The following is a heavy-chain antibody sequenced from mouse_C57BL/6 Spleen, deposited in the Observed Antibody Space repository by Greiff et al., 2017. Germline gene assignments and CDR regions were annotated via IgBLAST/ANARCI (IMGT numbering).Heavy chain of an antibody. CDR2: ISDGGSYT. V-gene: IGHV5-4*03. CDR3: ARGAMVTTRYFDY. J-gene: IGHJ2*01. D-gene: IGHD2-2*01. Sequence: EVKLVESGGGLVKPGGSLKLSCAASGFTFSSYAMSWVRQTPEKRLEWVATISDGGSYTYYPDNVKGRFTISRDNAKNNLYLQMSNLKSEDTAMYYCARGAMVTTRYFDYWGQGTTLTVSS. CDR1: GFTFSSYA.